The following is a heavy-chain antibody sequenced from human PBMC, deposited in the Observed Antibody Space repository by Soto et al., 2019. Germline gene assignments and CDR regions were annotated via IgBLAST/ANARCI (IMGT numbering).Heavy chain of an antibody. CDR2: IVVGSGNT. CDR3: ARGTVAYSGYDWDVYGMEV. D-gene: IGHD5-12*01. Sequence: ASVKVSCKASGFTFTSSAVQWVRRARGQRLEWIGRIVVGSGNTNYAQKFQERITITRDMSTSTAYMELSSLRSEDTAVYYCARGTVAYSGYDWDVYGMEVWGQGTTVTLSS. V-gene: IGHV1-58*01. J-gene: IGHJ6*02. CDR1: GFTFTSSA.